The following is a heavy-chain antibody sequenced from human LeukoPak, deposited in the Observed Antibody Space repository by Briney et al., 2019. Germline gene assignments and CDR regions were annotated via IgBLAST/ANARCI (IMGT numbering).Heavy chain of an antibody. D-gene: IGHD1-26*01. CDR2: FDPEDGET. J-gene: IGHJ4*02. CDR1: GYTLTELS. CDR3: ARCPPGGATNVWE. V-gene: IGHV1-24*01. Sequence: ASVKVSCKVSGYTLTELSMRWVRQAPGKGLEWMGGFDPEDGETIYAQKFQGRVTMTEDTSTDTAYMELSSLRSDDTAVYYCARCPPGGATNVWEWGQGTLVTVSS.